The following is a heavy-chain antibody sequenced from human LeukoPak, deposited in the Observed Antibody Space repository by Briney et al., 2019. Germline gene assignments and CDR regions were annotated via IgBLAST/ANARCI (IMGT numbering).Heavy chain of an antibody. V-gene: IGHV3-33*01. J-gene: IGHJ5*02. CDR2: IWYDGSNK. CDR3: ARDRGESWFDP. D-gene: IGHD3-10*01. CDR1: GFTFSSYG. Sequence: PAGSLRLSCAASGFTFSSYGMHWVRQAPGKGLEWVAFIWYDGSNKYYTDSLKGRFTISRDNSKNTLYLQMNSLRAEDTAIYYCARDRGESWFDPWGQGTLVTVSS.